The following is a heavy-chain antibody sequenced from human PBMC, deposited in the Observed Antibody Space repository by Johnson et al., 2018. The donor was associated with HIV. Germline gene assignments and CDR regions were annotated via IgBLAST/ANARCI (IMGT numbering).Heavy chain of an antibody. V-gene: IGHV3-66*01. CDR2: IYSGGST. CDR3: TTADCGGDCYEPDAFDI. D-gene: IGHD2-21*02. CDR1: GFTVSSNY. J-gene: IGHJ3*02. Sequence: MQLVESGGGLVQPGGSLRLSCAASGFTVSSNYMSWVRQAPGKGLEWVSVIYSGGSTYYADSVKGRFTISRDNSKNTLYLQMNSLRAEDTAVYYCTTADCGGDCYEPDAFDIWGQGTMVTVSS.